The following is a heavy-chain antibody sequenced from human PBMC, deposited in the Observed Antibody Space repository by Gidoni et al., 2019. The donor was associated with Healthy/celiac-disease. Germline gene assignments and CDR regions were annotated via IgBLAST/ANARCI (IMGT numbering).Heavy chain of an antibody. Sequence: EVQLVESGGGLVKPGGSLRLSCSASGFNFSSYSMNWVRQAPGKGLEWVSSISSSSSYIYYADSVKGRFTISRDNAKNSLYLQMNSLRAEDTAVYYCASSGFGDLWINWFDPWGQGTLVTVSS. D-gene: IGHD3-10*01. CDR2: ISSSSSYI. J-gene: IGHJ5*02. CDR3: ASSGFGDLWINWFDP. V-gene: IGHV3-21*01. CDR1: GFNFSSYS.